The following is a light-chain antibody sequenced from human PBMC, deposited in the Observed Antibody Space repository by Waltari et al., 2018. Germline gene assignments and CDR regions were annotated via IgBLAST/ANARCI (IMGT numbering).Light chain of an antibody. CDR2: AAS. V-gene: IGKV1-39*01. J-gene: IGKJ1*01. CDR3: QQSYSTLRVT. Sequence: DIQMTQSPSSLSASVGDRVTITCRASQSISSYLNWYQQKPGKAPKLLIYAASSLQSGVPSRFSGSGSGTDFTLTISSLQPEDFATYYCQQSYSTLRVTFGQGTKVAVK. CDR1: QSISSY.